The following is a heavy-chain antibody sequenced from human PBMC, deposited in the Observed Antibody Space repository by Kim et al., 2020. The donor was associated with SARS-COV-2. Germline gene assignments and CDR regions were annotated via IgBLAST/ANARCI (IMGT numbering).Heavy chain of an antibody. CDR3: AREVYGSGSYFHYYGMDV. Sequence: ASVKVSCKASGYTFTSYGISWVRQAPGQGLEWMGWISAYNGNTNYAQKLQGRVTMTTDTSTSTAYRELRSLRSDDTAVYYCAREVYGSGSYFHYYGMDVWGQGTTVTVSS. V-gene: IGHV1-18*01. J-gene: IGHJ6*02. CDR1: GYTFTSYG. D-gene: IGHD3-10*01. CDR2: ISAYNGNT.